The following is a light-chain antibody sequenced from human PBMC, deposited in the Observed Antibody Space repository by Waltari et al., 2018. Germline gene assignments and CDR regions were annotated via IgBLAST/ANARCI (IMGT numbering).Light chain of an antibody. V-gene: IGLV3-21*04. J-gene: IGLJ3*02. CDR1: NLGRKS. Sequence: SYVLTQQPSVSVAPGKTARIPCGGTNLGRKSVHWYQQKAGQAPVLVIHYDSGRPTGIPERFSGSTSGDTATLSISRVEAGDEADYFCQVWDYIQGVFGGGTKLTVL. CDR2: YDS. CDR3: QVWDYIQGV.